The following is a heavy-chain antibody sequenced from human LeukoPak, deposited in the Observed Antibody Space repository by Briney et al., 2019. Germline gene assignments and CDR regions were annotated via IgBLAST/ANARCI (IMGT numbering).Heavy chain of an antibody. Sequence: SETLSLTCTVSGGSISSSFYHWGWIRQPPGKGLEWIGSIYYSGNTYYNPSLKSRVTISVDTSKNQFSLRLTSVTAADTAVYYCARGGPDYYDSSGPLNWGQGTLVTVSS. J-gene: IGHJ4*02. CDR2: IYYSGNT. CDR1: GGSISSSFYH. V-gene: IGHV4-39*01. D-gene: IGHD3-22*01. CDR3: ARGGPDYYDSSGPLN.